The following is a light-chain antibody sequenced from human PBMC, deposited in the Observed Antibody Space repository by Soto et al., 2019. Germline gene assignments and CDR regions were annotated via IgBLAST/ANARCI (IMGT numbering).Light chain of an antibody. CDR2: GAW. Sequence: EIVMTQSPATLSASPGERVTLSCRASQSVGSNLAWYQQKPGQAPRLLIFGAWNRATDIPARFSGSGSGTEFTLTISSLQSEDYAVYYCQQYNDWRTFGQGTKLEIK. V-gene: IGKV3-15*01. J-gene: IGKJ2*01. CDR3: QQYNDWRT. CDR1: QSVGSN.